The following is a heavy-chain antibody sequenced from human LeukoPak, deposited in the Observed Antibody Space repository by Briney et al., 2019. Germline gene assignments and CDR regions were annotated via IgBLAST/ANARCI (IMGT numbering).Heavy chain of an antibody. Sequence: NPSQTLSLTCTVSGGSISSGDYYWSWIRQPPGKGLEWIGYIDYSGSTYYNPSLKSRVTISVDTSKNQFSLKLSSVTAADTAVYYCARVRRLYDYVWGSYLGDAFDIWGQGTMVTVSS. D-gene: IGHD3-16*01. CDR2: IDYSGST. CDR1: GGSISSGDYY. V-gene: IGHV4-30-4*01. J-gene: IGHJ3*02. CDR3: ARVRRLYDYVWGSYLGDAFDI.